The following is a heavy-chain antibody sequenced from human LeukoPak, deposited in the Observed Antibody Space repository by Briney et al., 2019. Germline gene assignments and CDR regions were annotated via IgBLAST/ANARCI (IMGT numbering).Heavy chain of an antibody. D-gene: IGHD3-9*01. Sequence: PGGSLRLSCAASGFTFSNYAMHWVRQAPGKGLEWVAYIRYDGSSAYYADFVKGRFTISRDNSKNTLYLQMNSLRAEDTAVYYCANGALYYDILTGYYPLDYWGQGTLVTVSS. CDR1: GFTFSNYA. V-gene: IGHV3-30*02. CDR3: ANGALYYDILTGYYPLDY. J-gene: IGHJ4*02. CDR2: IRYDGSSA.